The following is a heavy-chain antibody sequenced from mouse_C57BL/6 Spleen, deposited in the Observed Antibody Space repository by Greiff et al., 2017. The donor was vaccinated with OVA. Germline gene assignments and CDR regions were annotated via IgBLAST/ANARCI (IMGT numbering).Heavy chain of an antibody. Sequence: VQLQQSGAELVKPGASVKLSCKASGYTFTSYWMHWVKQRPGQGLEWIGMIHPNSGSTNYNEKFESKATLTVDNSSSTAYMQLSSLTSEDSAVYYCARREYYYGSSSFAYWGQGTLVTVSA. CDR2: IHPNSGST. J-gene: IGHJ3*01. V-gene: IGHV1-64*01. CDR1: GYTFTSYW. D-gene: IGHD1-1*01. CDR3: ARREYYYGSSSFAY.